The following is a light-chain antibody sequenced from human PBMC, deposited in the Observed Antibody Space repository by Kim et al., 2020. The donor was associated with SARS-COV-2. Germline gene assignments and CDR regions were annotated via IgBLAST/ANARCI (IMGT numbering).Light chain of an antibody. CDR3: HQYGTSPLLT. J-gene: IGKJ4*01. V-gene: IGKV3-20*01. CDR2: GAS. CDR1: QSVRDNY. Sequence: DIVLTQSPGTLSLSPGERATLSCRASQSVRDNYLAWYQQRPGQAPRLLLYGASTRATDIPDRFTGTGSGTDFILTITRLEPEDFAVYYCHQYGTSPLLTFGGGTKVDIK.